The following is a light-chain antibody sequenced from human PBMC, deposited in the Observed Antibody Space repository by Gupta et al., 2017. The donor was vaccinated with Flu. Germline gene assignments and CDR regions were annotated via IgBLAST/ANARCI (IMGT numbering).Light chain of an antibody. CDR2: GAS. Sequence: IQLTQSPSFLSASVGDRVTITCRASYDIRSYLAWYQQKPGKAPELLIHGASSLQSGVPSRFSDSATGTEFTLIISNLQPEDFATYYYQQLNSYPRTFCQGTRLKIK. CDR1: YDIRSY. V-gene: IGKV1-9*01. J-gene: IGKJ5*01. CDR3: QQLNSYPRT.